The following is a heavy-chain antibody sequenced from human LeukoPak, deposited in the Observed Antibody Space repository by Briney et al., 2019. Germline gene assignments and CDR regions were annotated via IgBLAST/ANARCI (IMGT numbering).Heavy chain of an antibody. D-gene: IGHD2-8*02. CDR2: SNPSGVGT. Sequence: ASVKVSCKASGYTFTSYYMHWVRQAPGQGLEWMGVSNPSGVGTNYAQKFLGRVTMTRDTSTTTVYMELSSLRSEDTAVYYCAREESGGYFDYWGQGTLVTVSS. CDR1: GYTFTSYY. CDR3: AREESGGYFDY. J-gene: IGHJ4*02. V-gene: IGHV1-46*01.